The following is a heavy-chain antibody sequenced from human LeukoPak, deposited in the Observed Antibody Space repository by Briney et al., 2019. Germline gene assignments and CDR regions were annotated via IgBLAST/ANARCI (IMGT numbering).Heavy chain of an antibody. V-gene: IGHV3-74*01. CDR1: GFTFSNYG. Sequence: GGSLRLSCAASGFTFSNYGMSWVRQAPGKGLVWVSRINSDGSSTSYADSVKGRFTISRDNAKNTLYLQMNSLRAEDTAVYYCARGGGDGYNPWGQGTLVTVSS. CDR3: ARGGGDGYNP. D-gene: IGHD5-24*01. CDR2: INSDGSST. J-gene: IGHJ5*02.